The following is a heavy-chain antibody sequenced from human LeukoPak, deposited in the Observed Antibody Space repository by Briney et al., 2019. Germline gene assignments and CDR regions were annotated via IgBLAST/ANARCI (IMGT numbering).Heavy chain of an antibody. J-gene: IGHJ4*02. CDR2: MRHNGIEK. CDR1: GFSFGSYW. CDR3: AREGREGYNYPALDF. V-gene: IGHV3-7*05. Sequence: GRSLRLSCVASGFSFGSYWMAWVRHAPGEGLEWVANMRHNGIEKCPVDSVKGRFTITRDNTKYSLYLHMSSLRVEDTAVYYCAREGREGYNYPALDFWGQGILVTVSS. D-gene: IGHD5-24*01.